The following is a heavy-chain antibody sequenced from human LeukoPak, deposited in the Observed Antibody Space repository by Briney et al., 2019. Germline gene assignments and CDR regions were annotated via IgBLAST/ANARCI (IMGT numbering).Heavy chain of an antibody. V-gene: IGHV3-30-3*01. CDR2: ISYDGSNK. D-gene: IGHD3-9*01. CDR3: ARREVTRAYYDILTGYYSSYYYYGMDV. Sequence: PGGSLTLSCAATGFTFSSYAMHWVRQAPGKGLEWVAVISYDGSNKYYADSVKGRFTISRDNSKNTLYLQMNSLRAEDTAVYYCARREVTRAYYDILTGYYSSYYYYGMDVWGQGTTVTVSS. CDR1: GFTFSSYA. J-gene: IGHJ6*02.